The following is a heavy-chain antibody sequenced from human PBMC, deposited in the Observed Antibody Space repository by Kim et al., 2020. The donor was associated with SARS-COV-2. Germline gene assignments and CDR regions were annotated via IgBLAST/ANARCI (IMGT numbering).Heavy chain of an antibody. V-gene: IGHV3-9*01. CDR1: GFTFGDYA. CDR3: AKDDYYYGSGSYH. J-gene: IGHJ4*02. CDR2: ISWNSGSI. Sequence: GGSLRLSCAASGFTFGDYAMHWVRQAPGKGLEWVSGISWNSGSIGNADSVTGRFTISRDNAKNSLYLQMNSLRAEDTALSYCAKDDYYYGSGSYHWGQGTLVTVSS. D-gene: IGHD3-10*01.